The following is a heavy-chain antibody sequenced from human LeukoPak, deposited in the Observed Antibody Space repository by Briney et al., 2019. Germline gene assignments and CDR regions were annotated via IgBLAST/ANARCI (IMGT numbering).Heavy chain of an antibody. J-gene: IGHJ6*03. CDR3: ARVGKGFGELSAQPYYYYYYMDV. V-gene: IGHV3-21*01. CDR1: GFTFSSYS. Sequence: GGSLRLSCAASGFTFSSYSMNWVRQAPGKGLEWVSSISSSSKYIYDADSVKGRFTVSRDNAKNSLYLQMNSLRAEDTAVYYCARVGKGFGELSAQPYYYYYYMDVWGKGTTVTVSS. D-gene: IGHD3-10*01. CDR2: ISSSSKYI.